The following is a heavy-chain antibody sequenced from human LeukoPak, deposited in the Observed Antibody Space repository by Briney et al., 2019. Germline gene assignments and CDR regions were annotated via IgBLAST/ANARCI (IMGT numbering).Heavy chain of an antibody. CDR1: GFTFGDYA. D-gene: IGHD3-10*01. V-gene: IGHV3-9*01. CDR3: AKDPRGINYYGSGSYYIPYYFDY. J-gene: IGHJ4*02. CDR2: ISWNSGSI. Sequence: TGGSLRLSCTASGFTFGDYAMSRFRQAPGKGLEWVSGISWNSGSIGYADSVKGRFTISRDNAKNSLYLQMNSLRAEDTALYYCAKDPRGINYYGSGSYYIPYYFDYWGQGTLVTVSS.